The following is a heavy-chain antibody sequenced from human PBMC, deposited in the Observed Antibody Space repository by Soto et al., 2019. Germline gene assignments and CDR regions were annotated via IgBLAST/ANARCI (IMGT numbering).Heavy chain of an antibody. CDR1: GYTFTSYA. D-gene: IGHD3-10*01. CDR2: INAGNGNT. CDR3: ARVLGSYYGMDV. V-gene: IGHV1-3*05. Sequence: QVQLVQSGAEEKKPGASVKVSCKASGYTFTSYAMHWVRQAPGQRLEWMGWINAGNGNTKYSQKFQGRVTITRDTSASTAYMELSSLRSEDTAVYYCARVLGSYYGMDVWGQGTTVTVSS. J-gene: IGHJ6*02.